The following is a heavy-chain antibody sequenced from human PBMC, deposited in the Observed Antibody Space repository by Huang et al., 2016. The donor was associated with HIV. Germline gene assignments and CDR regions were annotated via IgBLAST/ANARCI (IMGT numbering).Heavy chain of an antibody. J-gene: IGHJ3*02. CDR2: INPDSGGT. V-gene: IGHV1-2*02. CDR3: ARENRLTTHACTFDI. Sequence: QVQLVQSGAEVKKPGASVKVSCKASGYTFTADYIHWVRQAPGQGLEWMGWINPDSGGTNYAQKCQGRITMTRDTSITTVYMELNRLRSDDTAVYYCARENRLTTHACTFDIWGQGTMVTVSS. D-gene: IGHD4-17*01. CDR1: GYTFTADY.